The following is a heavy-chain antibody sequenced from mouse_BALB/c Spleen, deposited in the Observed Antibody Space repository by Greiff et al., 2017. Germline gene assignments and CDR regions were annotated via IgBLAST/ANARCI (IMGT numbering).Heavy chain of an antibody. CDR3: ARGLGLRAMDY. D-gene: IGHD3-1*01. CDR1: GYSFTSYY. CDR2: IDPFNGGT. J-gene: IGHJ4*01. V-gene: IGHV1S135*01. Sequence: VQLQQSGPELMKPGASVKISCKASGYSFTSYYMHWVKQSHGKSLEWIGYIDPFNGGTSYNQKFKGKATLTVDKSSSTAYMHLSSLTSEDSAVYYCARGLGLRAMDYWGQGTSVTVSS.